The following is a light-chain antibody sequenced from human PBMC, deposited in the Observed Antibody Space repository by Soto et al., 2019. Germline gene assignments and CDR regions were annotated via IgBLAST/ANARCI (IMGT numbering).Light chain of an antibody. CDR1: QSVSSSY. Sequence: EIGMTQSPATLSVSPGERATLSCRASQSVSSSYLAWYQQTPGQAPRLLTPGASSRATGIPDRFSGRGSGTYFTLTIRRLEPEAFALYYCQQYARSLTSTFRQGTKVDIK. CDR2: GAS. CDR3: QQYARSLTST. V-gene: IGKV3-20*01. J-gene: IGKJ1*01.